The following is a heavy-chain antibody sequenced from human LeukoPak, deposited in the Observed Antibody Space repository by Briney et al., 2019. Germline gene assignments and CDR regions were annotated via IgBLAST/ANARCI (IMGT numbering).Heavy chain of an antibody. V-gene: IGHV3-23*01. Sequence: GGSLRLSCAASGFTFSSYAMSWVRQAPGKGLEWVSAISGSGGSTYYADSVKGRFTISRDNSKNTLYLQMNSLRAEDTAVNYCAKMRAASYYFDYWGQGTLVTVSS. CDR3: AKMRAASYYFDY. CDR2: ISGSGGST. CDR1: GFTFSSYA. D-gene: IGHD6-6*01. J-gene: IGHJ4*02.